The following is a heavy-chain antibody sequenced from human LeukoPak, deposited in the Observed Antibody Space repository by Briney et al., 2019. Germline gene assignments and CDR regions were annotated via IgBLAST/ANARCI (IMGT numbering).Heavy chain of an antibody. Sequence: GGSLRLSCAASGFTVSSNYMSWVRQALGKGLEWVSVIYSGGSTYYADSVKGRFTISRDNSKNTLYLQMNSLRAEDTAVYYCARGRGSASQHFDYWGQGTLVTVSS. J-gene: IGHJ4*02. D-gene: IGHD1-26*01. CDR3: ARGRGSASQHFDY. CDR2: IYSGGST. V-gene: IGHV3-53*01. CDR1: GFTVSSNY.